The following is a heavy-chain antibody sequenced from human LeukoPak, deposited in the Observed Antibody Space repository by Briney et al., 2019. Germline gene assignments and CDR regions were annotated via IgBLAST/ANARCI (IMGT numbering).Heavy chain of an antibody. J-gene: IGHJ4*02. CDR3: ARATVTTPDY. Sequence: GGSLRLSCAASGFTFSSYAMHWVRQAPGKGLEWVAVISYDGSNKYYADSVKGRFTISRDNSKNTLYLQMNSLRAGDTAVYYCARATVTTPDYWGQGTLVTVSS. CDR2: ISYDGSNK. D-gene: IGHD4-17*01. V-gene: IGHV3-30-3*01. CDR1: GFTFSSYA.